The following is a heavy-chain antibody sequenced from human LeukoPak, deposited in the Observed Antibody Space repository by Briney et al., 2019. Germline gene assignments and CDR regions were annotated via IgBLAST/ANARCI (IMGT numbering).Heavy chain of an antibody. J-gene: IGHJ6*03. CDR2: IIPIFGTA. CDR1: GGTFSSYA. V-gene: IGHV1-69*05. D-gene: IGHD3-3*01. CDR3: ARIPYYDFWSGYERSSYYYYYMDV. Sequence: SVKVSCKASGGTFSSYAISRVRQAPGQGLEWMGGIIPIFGTANHAQKFQGRVTITTDESTSTAYMELSSLRSEDTAVYYCARIPYYDFWSGYERSSYYYYYMDVWGKGTTVTVSS.